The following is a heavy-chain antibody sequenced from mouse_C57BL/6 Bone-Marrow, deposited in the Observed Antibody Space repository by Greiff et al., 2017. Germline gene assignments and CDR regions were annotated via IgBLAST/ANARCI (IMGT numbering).Heavy chain of an antibody. CDR2: SRNKANDYTT. V-gene: IGHV7-1*01. CDR1: GFTFSDFY. J-gene: IGHJ4*01. Sequence: EVMLVESGGGLVQSGRSLRLSCATSGFTFSDFYMEWVRQAPGQGLEWIAASRNKANDYTTEYSASVKGRFIVSRATSQSILYLQMNALRAEDTDIDYCARDACYDYCAMDYWGQGTSVTVSS. CDR3: ARDACYDYCAMDY.